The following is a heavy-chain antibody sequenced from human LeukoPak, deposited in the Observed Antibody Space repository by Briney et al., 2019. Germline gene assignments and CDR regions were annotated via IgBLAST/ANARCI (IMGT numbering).Heavy chain of an antibody. D-gene: IGHD3-10*01. Sequence: SETLSLTCTVSGGSISSSSYYWGWIRQPPGKGLEWIGSIYYSGSTYYNPSLKSRVTISVDTSKNQFSLKVHSVTAADTAVYYCARGTRGAFDIWGQGTMVTVSS. J-gene: IGHJ3*02. V-gene: IGHV4-39*07. CDR2: IYYSGST. CDR1: GGSISSSSYY. CDR3: ARGTRGAFDI.